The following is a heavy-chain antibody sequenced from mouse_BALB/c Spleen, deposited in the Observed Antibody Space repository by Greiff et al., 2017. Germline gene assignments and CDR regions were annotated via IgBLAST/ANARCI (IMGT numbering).Heavy chain of an antibody. Sequence: VQLQQSGPELVKPGASVKMSCKASGYTFTSYYIHWVKRRPGQGLEWIGWVYPGDGSTKYNEKFKGKTTLTADKSSSTAYMLLSSLTTEDSAIYLCAREGFITTMDYWGQGTSVTVSA. CDR2: VYPGDGST. V-gene: IGHV1S56*01. CDR1: GYTFTSYY. CDR3: AREGFITTMDY. D-gene: IGHD1-2*01. J-gene: IGHJ4*01.